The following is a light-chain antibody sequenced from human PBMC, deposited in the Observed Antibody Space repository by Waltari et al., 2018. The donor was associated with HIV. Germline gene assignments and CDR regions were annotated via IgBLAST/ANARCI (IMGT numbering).Light chain of an antibody. J-gene: IGLJ2*01. CDR3: QSVDAGGTQVV. V-gene: IGLV3-25*03. CDR2: KDT. CDR1: AMPTQY. Sequence: YELTQPPSVSVSPGQTAAITCSGDAMPTQYSLWYQPRQGQAPGMVIFKDTQRASGIPERFSGSSSGTTVTLTISGVQTEDEADYYCQSVDAGGTQVVFGGGTKLSVL.